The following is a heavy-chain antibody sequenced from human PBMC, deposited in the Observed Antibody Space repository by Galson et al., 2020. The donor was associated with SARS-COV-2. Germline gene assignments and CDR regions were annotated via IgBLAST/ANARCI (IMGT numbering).Heavy chain of an antibody. CDR2: ISWNSGSI. CDR3: AKDIGYNSGGIQH. V-gene: IGHV3-9*01. CDR1: GFTFDDYA. D-gene: IGHD6-25*01. J-gene: IGHJ1*01. Sequence: SLKISCAASGFTFDDYAMHWVRQAPGKGLEWVSGISWNSGSIGYVDSVKGRFTISRDNAKNSLYLQMNSLRAEDTALYYCAKDIGYNSGGIQHWGQGTLVTVSS.